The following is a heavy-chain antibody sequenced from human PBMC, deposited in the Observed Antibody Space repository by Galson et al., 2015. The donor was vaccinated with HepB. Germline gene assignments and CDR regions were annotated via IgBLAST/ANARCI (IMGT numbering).Heavy chain of an antibody. J-gene: IGHJ6*02. CDR3: ARAVAATNWGGMDV. CDR2: IWNDGINK. CDR1: GFRFSTYG. V-gene: IGHV3-33*01. D-gene: IGHD6-19*01. Sequence: SLRLSCAASGFRFSTYGMHWVRQAPGKGLEWVAVIWNDGINKFYADSVKGRFTISRDNSKNALSLQMNSLRAEDTAVYYCARAVAATNWGGMDVWGLGTTVTVSS.